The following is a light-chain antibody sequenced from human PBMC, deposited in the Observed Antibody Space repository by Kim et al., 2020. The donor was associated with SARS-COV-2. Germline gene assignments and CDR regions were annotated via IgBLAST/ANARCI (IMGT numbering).Light chain of an antibody. CDR3: QQYGSSPYT. CDR1: QSVSSSY. J-gene: IGKJ2*01. CDR2: GAS. Sequence: PGERATPSCRASQSVSSSYLAWYQQKPGQAPRLLIDGASSRATGIPDRFSGSGSGTDFTLTISRLEPEDFAVYYCQQYGSSPYTFGQGTKLEI. V-gene: IGKV3-20*01.